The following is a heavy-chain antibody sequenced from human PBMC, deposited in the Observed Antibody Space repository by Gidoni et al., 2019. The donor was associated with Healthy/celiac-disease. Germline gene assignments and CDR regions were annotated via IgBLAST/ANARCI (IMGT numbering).Heavy chain of an antibody. CDR3: TRLPRDFTMVRGHPSGY. Sequence: EVQLVESGGGLVQPGGSLTLPSAASGFPFRGPAMHWVRQASGKGLEWVGRIRSKANSYATAYAASVKGRFTISRDDSKNTAYLQMNSLKTEDTAVYYCTRLPRDFTMVRGHPSGYWGQGTLVTVSS. D-gene: IGHD3-10*01. V-gene: IGHV3-73*02. CDR1: GFPFRGPA. J-gene: IGHJ4*02. CDR2: IRSKANSYAT.